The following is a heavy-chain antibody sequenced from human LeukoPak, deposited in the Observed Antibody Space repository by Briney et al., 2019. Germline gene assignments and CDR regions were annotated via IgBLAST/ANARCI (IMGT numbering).Heavy chain of an antibody. V-gene: IGHV3-43*02. Sequence: PGGSLRLSCAPSGFTFDDYAMHWVRPAPEKGLEWVSLIRGVGSSTYYADSVKGRFTISRDNSKNSLYLQMNSLRTEDTALYYCAKDFRDYYDSSGYYFPDIWGQGTMVTVSS. J-gene: IGHJ3*02. CDR1: GFTFDDYA. CDR3: AKDFRDYYDSSGYYFPDI. D-gene: IGHD3-22*01. CDR2: IRGVGSST.